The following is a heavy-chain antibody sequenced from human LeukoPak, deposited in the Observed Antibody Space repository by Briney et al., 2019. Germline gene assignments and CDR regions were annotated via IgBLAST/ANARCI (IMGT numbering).Heavy chain of an antibody. CDR1: GGSFSGYY. CDR2: INHSGNT. V-gene: IGHV4-34*01. J-gene: IGHJ4*02. D-gene: IGHD6-19*01. Sequence: PSETLSLTCAVYGGSFSGYYWSWIRQPPGKGLEWIGEINHSGNTNYNSSLKSRATISIDTSKNQFSLKLTSVTAADTAVYYCAREQIAVAGFDYWGQGTLVTVSS. CDR3: AREQIAVAGFDY.